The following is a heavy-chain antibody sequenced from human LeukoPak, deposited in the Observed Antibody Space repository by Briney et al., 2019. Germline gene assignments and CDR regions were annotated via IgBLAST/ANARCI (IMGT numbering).Heavy chain of an antibody. Sequence: SETLSLTCTVSGGSISSYYWSWIRQPPGKGLEWIGYIYYSGSTNYNTSLKSRVTISVDTSKNQFSLKLSSVTAADTAVYYCARGWSGSYYYYMDVWGKGTTVTVSS. J-gene: IGHJ6*03. CDR1: GGSISSYY. V-gene: IGHV4-59*01. CDR2: IYYSGST. CDR3: ARGWSGSYYYYMDV. D-gene: IGHD3-3*01.